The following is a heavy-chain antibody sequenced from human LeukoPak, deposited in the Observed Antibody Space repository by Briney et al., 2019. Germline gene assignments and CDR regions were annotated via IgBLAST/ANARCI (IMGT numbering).Heavy chain of an antibody. V-gene: IGHV3-66*02. Sequence: GGSLRLSCAASGFTVSSNYMSRVRQAPGKGLEWVSVIYSGGSTYYADSVKGRFTISRDNSKNTLYLQMNSLRAEDAAVYYCARVAALVSDAFDIWGQGTMVTVSS. CDR1: GFTVSSNY. D-gene: IGHD2-15*01. CDR3: ARVAALVSDAFDI. J-gene: IGHJ3*02. CDR2: IYSGGST.